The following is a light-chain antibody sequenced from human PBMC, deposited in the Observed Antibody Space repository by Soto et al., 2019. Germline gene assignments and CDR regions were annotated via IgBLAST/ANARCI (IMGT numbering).Light chain of an antibody. Sequence: DIQMTQSPSTLSGSVGDRVTITCRASQTISSWLAWYQQKPGKAPKLLIYKASTLKSGVPSRFSCSGSGTEFTLTISSLQPEDFATYYCQQSYSTPITFGQGTRLEI. CDR3: QQSYSTPIT. V-gene: IGKV1-5*03. CDR1: QTISSW. CDR2: KAS. J-gene: IGKJ5*01.